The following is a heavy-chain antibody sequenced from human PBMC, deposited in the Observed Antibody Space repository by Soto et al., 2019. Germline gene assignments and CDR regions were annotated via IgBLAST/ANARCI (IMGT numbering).Heavy chain of an antibody. CDR3: ATFPPKFCSSPRCYGRDV. J-gene: IGHJ6*02. CDR2: IYGGAGT. D-gene: IGHD2-2*01. Sequence: PGGSLRLSCAASGFSLSTIYMSWVRQTPGKGLEWVSLIYGGAGTYYADSVKGRFTVSRDKSKNTLSLQMNSLRAEDTAVYFCATFPPKFCSSPRCYGRDVWGQGTTVTVS. V-gene: IGHV3-53*01. CDR1: GFSLSTIY.